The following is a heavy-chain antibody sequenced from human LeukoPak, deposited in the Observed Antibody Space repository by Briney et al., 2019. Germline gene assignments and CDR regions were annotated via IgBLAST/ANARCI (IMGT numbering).Heavy chain of an antibody. D-gene: IGHD3-10*01. CDR1: VYTFTSYY. CDR3: ARAGVLLWFGELSYYYYCMDV. J-gene: IGHJ6*03. V-gene: IGHV1-46*01. Sequence: ASVRVSCEASVYTFTSYYMHWVRQAPGQGLEWKGIINPSGGSTSYAQKFPGRVTMTMDTSTTTVYMELGSLRSEDTAVYYCARAGVLLWFGELSYYYYCMDVWGKGTTVTVSS. CDR2: INPSGGST.